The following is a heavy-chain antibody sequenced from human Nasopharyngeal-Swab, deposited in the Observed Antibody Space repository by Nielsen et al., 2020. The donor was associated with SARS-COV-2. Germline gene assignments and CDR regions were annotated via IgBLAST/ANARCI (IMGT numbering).Heavy chain of an antibody. CDR1: GVSISSGSYY. Sequence: SETLSLTCSVSGVSISSGSYYWSWIRQPAGKGLEWIGHMYTSGSTNYNPSLKSRVAISIDTSKNQFSLRLSSVTAADTAVYYCAREDRRTLTSFYYALDVWGQGTTVTVSS. CDR2: MYTSGST. J-gene: IGHJ6*02. D-gene: IGHD3-9*01. V-gene: IGHV4-61*09. CDR3: AREDRRTLTSFYYALDV.